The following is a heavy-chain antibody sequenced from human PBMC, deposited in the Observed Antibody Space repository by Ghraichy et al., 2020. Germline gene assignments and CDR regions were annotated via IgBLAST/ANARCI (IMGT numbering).Heavy chain of an antibody. CDR2: INHSGST. D-gene: IGHD6-19*01. Sequence: SETLSLTCAVYGGSFSGYYWSWIRQPPGKGLEWIGEINHSGSTNYNPSLKSRVTISVDTSKKQFSLKLSSVTAADTAVYYCARVLAVAGFNYWGQGTLVTVSS. CDR1: GGSFSGYY. CDR3: ARVLAVAGFNY. J-gene: IGHJ4*02. V-gene: IGHV4-34*01.